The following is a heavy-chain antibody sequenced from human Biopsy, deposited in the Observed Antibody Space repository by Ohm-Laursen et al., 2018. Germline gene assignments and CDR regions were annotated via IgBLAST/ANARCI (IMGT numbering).Heavy chain of an antibody. CDR3: ARATNSTGWPYYYFYGMDV. CDR1: GESFNGYY. J-gene: IGHJ6*02. Sequence: TLSLTWAVYGESFNGYYWSWIRQTPGKGLEWIGYIYYSGSTNYNPSLKSRVTISVDTSKNQFPLRLNSVTAADTAVYYCARATNSTGWPYYYFYGMDVWGQGTTVTVSS. D-gene: IGHD2/OR15-2a*01. CDR2: IYYSGST. V-gene: IGHV4-59*01.